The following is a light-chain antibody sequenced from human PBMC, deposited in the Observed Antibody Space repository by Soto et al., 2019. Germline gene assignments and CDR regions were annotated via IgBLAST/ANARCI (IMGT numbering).Light chain of an antibody. Sequence: ENVLTQSPATLSLSLGERATLSCRASQSVSRYLAWYQQKPGQAPRLLIYDASNRATGIPARFSGSGSGTDFTLTISGLEPEDVAVYYCQQRSNWLFGPGTKVDIK. J-gene: IGKJ3*01. CDR2: DAS. CDR1: QSVSRY. CDR3: QQRSNWL. V-gene: IGKV3-11*01.